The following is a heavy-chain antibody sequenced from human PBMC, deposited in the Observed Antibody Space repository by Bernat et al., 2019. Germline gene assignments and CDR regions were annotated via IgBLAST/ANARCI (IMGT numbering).Heavy chain of an antibody. Sequence: QVQLVESGGGVVQPGRSLRLSCAASGFTFSSYGMHWVRQAPGKGLEWVAVIWYDGSNKYYADSVKGRFTISRDNSKNTLYLQMNSLRAEDTAVYYCARVGGLGVVNGNGYYYGMDVWGQGTTVTVSS. J-gene: IGHJ6*02. CDR2: IWYDGSNK. CDR1: GFTFSSYG. V-gene: IGHV3-33*01. D-gene: IGHD1-20*01. CDR3: ARVGGLGVVNGNGYYYGMDV.